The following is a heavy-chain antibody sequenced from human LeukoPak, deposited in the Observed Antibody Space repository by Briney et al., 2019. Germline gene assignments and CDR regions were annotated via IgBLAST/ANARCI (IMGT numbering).Heavy chain of an antibody. CDR1: GGSITSSNYY. D-gene: IGHD6-19*01. V-gene: IGHV4-39*07. J-gene: IGHJ4*02. CDR2: IYYSGTS. CDR3: AGSGSYYFDY. Sequence: SETLSLTCTVSGGSITSSNYYWGWIRQPPGKGLEWIGSIYYSGTSYYNPSLKSRVTISVDTSKNQFSLKLSSVTAADTAVYYCAGSGSYYFDYWGQGTLVTVSS.